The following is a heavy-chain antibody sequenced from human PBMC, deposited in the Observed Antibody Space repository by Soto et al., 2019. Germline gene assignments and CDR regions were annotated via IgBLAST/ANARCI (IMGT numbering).Heavy chain of an antibody. D-gene: IGHD3-3*01. V-gene: IGHV1-18*01. J-gene: IGHJ5*02. Sequence: QLQLMQSGGEAKNPGASVKVSCEASGYSFSTYAISWLRQAPGQGLEWMGLITPNNGYTNYAQKFQGRLILNTDIPSSTAYMELTSLRYDDTAMYYCATSYDSGFDPWCQGTLVSVS. CDR1: GYSFSTYA. CDR2: ITPNNGYT. CDR3: ATSYDSGFDP.